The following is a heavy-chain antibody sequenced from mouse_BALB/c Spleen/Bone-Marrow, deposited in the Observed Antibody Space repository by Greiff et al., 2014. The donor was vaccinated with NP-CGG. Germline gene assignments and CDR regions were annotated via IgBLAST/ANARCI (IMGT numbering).Heavy chain of an antibody. Sequence: VPLVASGGGFVPPGGSLPLSCAASGFPFRLSALSFFLPPPSPILSFVATISSCGSYTYYPDSVKGRFTISRDNAKNTLYLQMSSLRSEDTAMYYCARHGITRLLDYWGQGTTLTVSS. CDR2: ISSCGSYT. J-gene: IGHJ2*01. V-gene: IGHV5-9-3*01. D-gene: IGHD2-4*01. CDR1: GFPFRLSA. CDR3: ARHGITRLLDY.